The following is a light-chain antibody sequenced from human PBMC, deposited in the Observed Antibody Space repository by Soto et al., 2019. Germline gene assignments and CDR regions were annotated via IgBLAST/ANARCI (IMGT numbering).Light chain of an antibody. CDR3: QHYNYWPYT. V-gene: IGKV3-15*01. CDR2: DAS. CDR1: QTIDNT. J-gene: IGKJ2*01. Sequence: EIVITQSPSTLSLSPGERATLSCRASQTIDNTLAWYQRKPGQAPRLLIYDASTRATGVPARFSGSGSGTDFTLTISSLQSEDFAVYYCQHYNYWPYTFGQGTKVDSK.